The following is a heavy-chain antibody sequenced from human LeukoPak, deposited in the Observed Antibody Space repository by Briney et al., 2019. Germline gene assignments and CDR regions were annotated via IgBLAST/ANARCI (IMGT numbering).Heavy chain of an antibody. CDR1: GYTFTCYG. Sequence: GASVKVSCKASGYTFTCYGNSWVRQAPGQGLEWMGWISAYNGNTNYAQKLQGRVTMTTDTSTSTAYMERRSLRSDDTAVYYCVRAYSGYDYFAYWGQGTLFTVSS. CDR2: ISAYNGNT. CDR3: VRAYSGYDYFAY. J-gene: IGHJ4*02. D-gene: IGHD5-12*01. V-gene: IGHV1-18*01.